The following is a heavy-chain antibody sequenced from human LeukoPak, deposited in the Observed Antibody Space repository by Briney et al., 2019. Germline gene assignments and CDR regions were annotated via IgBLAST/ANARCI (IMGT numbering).Heavy chain of an antibody. D-gene: IGHD2-2*02. CDR3: ARAYTSSLPFLI. V-gene: IGHV4-4*07. CDR2: IYTSGST. Sequence: SETLSLTCTVSGGSISSYYWSWIRQPAGKGLEWIGRIYTSGSTNYNPSLKSRVTMSVDTSKNQFSLRLSSATAADTALYYCARAYTSSLPFLIWGRGTLVTVSS. J-gene: IGHJ4*02. CDR1: GGSISSYY.